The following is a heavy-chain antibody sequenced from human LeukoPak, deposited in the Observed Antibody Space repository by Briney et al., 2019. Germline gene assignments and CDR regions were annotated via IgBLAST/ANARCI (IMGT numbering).Heavy chain of an antibody. J-gene: IGHJ4*02. CDR1: GFTFDDYA. CDR3: ARVVYSAHFDY. V-gene: IGHV3-9*01. D-gene: IGHD1-26*01. Sequence: GRSLRLSCAASGFTFDDYAVHWVRQAPGKGLERVSGISWNGGFIGYADSVKGRFTISRDNAKNSLSLQMNSLRAEDTAVYYCARVVYSAHFDYWGQGTLVTVSS. CDR2: ISWNGGFI.